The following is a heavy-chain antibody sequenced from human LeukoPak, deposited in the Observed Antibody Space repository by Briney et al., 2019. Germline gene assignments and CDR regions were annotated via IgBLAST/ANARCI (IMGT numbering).Heavy chain of an antibody. J-gene: IGHJ4*02. CDR3: AKDARFYGDSERGDY. Sequence: GGSLRLSCAASGFTFSNYDMHWVRQAPGKGLEWVAFIRYDGSNEYHADSVKGRFTISRDNSKNTLYLQMNSLRAEDTAVYYCAKDARFYGDSERGDYWGQGTLVTVSS. V-gene: IGHV3-30*02. CDR2: IRYDGSNE. CDR1: GFTFSNYD. D-gene: IGHD4-17*01.